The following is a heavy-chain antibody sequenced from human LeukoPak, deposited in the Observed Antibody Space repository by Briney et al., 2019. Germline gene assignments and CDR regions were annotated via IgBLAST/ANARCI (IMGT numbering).Heavy chain of an antibody. J-gene: IGHJ4*02. D-gene: IGHD1-26*01. V-gene: IGHV3-48*03. CDR2: ISSSGSII. CDR3: ARGYFGGCYLD. Sequence: GGSLRLSCAASGFTVSTNYMNWVRQAPGKGLDWVSYISSSGSIIYYADSVKGRFTISRDNAKNSLYLQMNSLRAEDTAVYYCARGYFGGCYLDWGQGTLVTVSS. CDR1: GFTVSTNY.